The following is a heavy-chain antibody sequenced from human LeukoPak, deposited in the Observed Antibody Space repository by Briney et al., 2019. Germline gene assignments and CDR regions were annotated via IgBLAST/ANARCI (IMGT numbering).Heavy chain of an antibody. CDR2: ISAYNGNT. CDR1: GYTFTSYA. CDR3: ARGQGATVPQVGKNWFDP. V-gene: IGHV1-18*01. J-gene: IGHJ5*02. Sequence: ASVKVSCKASGYTFTSYAITWVRQAPGQGLEWMGWISAYNGNTNYAQNLQGRVTMTTDTSTSTAYMELRSLRSDDTAIYYCARGQGATVPQVGKNWFDPWGQGTRVTVSS. D-gene: IGHD1-26*01.